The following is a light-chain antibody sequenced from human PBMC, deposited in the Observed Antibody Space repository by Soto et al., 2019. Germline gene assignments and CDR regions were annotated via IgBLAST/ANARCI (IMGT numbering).Light chain of an antibody. CDR2: AAS. Sequence: AIQLTQSPSSLSASVGDRVTITCRASQGIRNDLGWYQQKPGKAPKLLIYAASSLQSGVPSRFSGSASGTDFTLTISSLQPEDFATYYCQQYKSYSPRTFGQGTKVDI. CDR1: QGIRND. J-gene: IGKJ1*01. CDR3: QQYKSYSPRT. V-gene: IGKV1-6*01.